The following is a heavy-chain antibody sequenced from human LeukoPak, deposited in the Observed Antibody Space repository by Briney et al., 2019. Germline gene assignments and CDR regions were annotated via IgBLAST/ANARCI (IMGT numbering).Heavy chain of an antibody. J-gene: IGHJ4*02. CDR3: AKGTGRYGSGSSGFDY. CDR1: GFTFDDYA. CDR2: ISWDSGSI. D-gene: IGHD3-10*01. Sequence: PGGSLRLSCAASGFTFDDYAMHWVRQAPGKGLEWVSGISWDSGSIGYVDSVKGRFTISRDNAKNSLYLQMNSLRAEDTALYYCAKGTGRYGSGSSGFDYWGQGTLVTVSS. V-gene: IGHV3-9*01.